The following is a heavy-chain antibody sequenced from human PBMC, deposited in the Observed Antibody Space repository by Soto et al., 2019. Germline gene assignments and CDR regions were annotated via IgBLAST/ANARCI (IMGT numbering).Heavy chain of an antibody. CDR2: ISGSGGST. CDR3: APLGGYSSSRTPGY. D-gene: IGHD6-13*01. J-gene: IGHJ4*02. CDR1: GFTFSSYA. Sequence: HPGGSLRLSCAASGFTFSSYAMSWVRQAPGKGLEWVSAISGSGGSTYYADSVKGRFTISRDNSKNTLYLQMNSLRAEDTAVYYCAPLGGYSSSRTPGYWGQGTLVTVSS. V-gene: IGHV3-23*01.